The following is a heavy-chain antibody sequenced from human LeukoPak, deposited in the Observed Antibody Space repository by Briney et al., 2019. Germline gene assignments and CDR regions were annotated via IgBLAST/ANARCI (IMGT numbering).Heavy chain of an antibody. V-gene: IGHV4-39*07. D-gene: IGHD4-23*01. CDR1: GGSISSSSYY. J-gene: IGHJ4*02. CDR3: ARSPTVVRPIDY. Sequence: ETLSLTCTVSGGSISSSSYYWGWIRQPPGKGLEWIGSIYYSGSTYYNPSLKSRVTISVDTSKNQFSLKLSSVTAADTAVYYCARSPTVVRPIDYWGQGTLVTVSS. CDR2: IYYSGST.